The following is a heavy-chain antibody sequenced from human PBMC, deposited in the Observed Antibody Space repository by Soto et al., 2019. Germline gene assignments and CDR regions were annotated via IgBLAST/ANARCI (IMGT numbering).Heavy chain of an antibody. CDR2: INSDGSST. CDR3: ARGGVGRYCSSTSCYTWVFDY. J-gene: IGHJ4*02. V-gene: IGHV3-74*01. D-gene: IGHD2-2*02. CDR1: GFTFSSYW. Sequence: EVQLVESGGGLVQPGGSLRLSCAASGFTFSSYWMHWVRQAPGKGLVWVSGINSDGSSTSYADSVKGRFTISRDNAKNTLYLQMNSLRAEDTAVYYCARGGVGRYCSSTSCYTWVFDYWCQGTLVTVSS.